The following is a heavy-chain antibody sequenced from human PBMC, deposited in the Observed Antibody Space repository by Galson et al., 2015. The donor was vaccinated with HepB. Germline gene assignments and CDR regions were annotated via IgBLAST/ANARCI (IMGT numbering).Heavy chain of an antibody. CDR1: GFTFSSYA. V-gene: IGHV3-23*01. CDR3: AKVPFWSGEDYYYYYMDV. Sequence: SLRLSCAASGFTFSSYAMSWVRQAPGKGLEWVSAISGSGGSTYYADSVKGRFTISRDNSKNTLYLQMNSLRAEDTAVYYCAKVPFWSGEDYYYYYMDVWGKGTTVTVSS. J-gene: IGHJ6*03. D-gene: IGHD3-3*01. CDR2: ISGSGGST.